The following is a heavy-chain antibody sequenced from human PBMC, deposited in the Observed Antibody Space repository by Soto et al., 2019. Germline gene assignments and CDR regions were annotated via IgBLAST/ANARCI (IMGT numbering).Heavy chain of an antibody. CDR3: ARSDGYIFWYFDY. CDR2: IYSDGST. Sequence: GGSLRLSCATSGFTVNSNYMSWVRQAPGKGLEWVSVIYSDGSTYHADSVKGRFTISRHNSKNTLYLQMNSLRAEDTAVYYCARSDGYIFWYFDYWGQGTLVT. V-gene: IGHV3-53*01. CDR1: GFTVNSNY. D-gene: IGHD3-3*01. J-gene: IGHJ4*02.